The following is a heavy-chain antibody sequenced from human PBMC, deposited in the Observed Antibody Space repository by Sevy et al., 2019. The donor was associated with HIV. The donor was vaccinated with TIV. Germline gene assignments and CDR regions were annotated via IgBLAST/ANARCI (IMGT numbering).Heavy chain of an antibody. CDR2: IFSSGST. CDR1: GFTVNDKY. J-gene: IGHJ4*02. CDR3: VSLFLSYRSGWSYFDY. Sequence: GGSLRLSCAISGFTVNDKYIIWVRQAPGKGLEWVSVIFSSGSTYYADSAKGRFTISRDNSKNTVDLHMNSVRAEDRAFYYCVSLFLSYRSGWSYFDYWGQGTLVTVSS. V-gene: IGHV3-66*02. D-gene: IGHD6-19*01.